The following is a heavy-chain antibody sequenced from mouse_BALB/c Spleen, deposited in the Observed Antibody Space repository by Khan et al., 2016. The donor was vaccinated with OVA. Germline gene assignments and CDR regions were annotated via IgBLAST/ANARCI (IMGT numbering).Heavy chain of an antibody. D-gene: IGHD1-1*01. CDR3: AISYYGSFWYFDV. Sequence: QMQLQQSGPELVKPGASVKMSCKASGYTFISYYIHWVKQRPGQGLEWIGWIYPGDGRTKYNEKFKDKTTLTADKSSSTAYTLLSSLTSEDSAIFFCAISYYGSFWYFDVWGAGTTVTVSS. V-gene: IGHV1S56*01. CDR1: GYTFISYY. CDR2: IYPGDGRT. J-gene: IGHJ1*01.